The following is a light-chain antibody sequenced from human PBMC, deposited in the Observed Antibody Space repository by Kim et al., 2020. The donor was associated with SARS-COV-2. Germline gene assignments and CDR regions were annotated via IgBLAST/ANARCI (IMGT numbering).Light chain of an antibody. CDR3: NSRDSSGNHWV. CDR1: SLRSYY. V-gene: IGLV3-19*01. Sequence: SSELTQDPAVSVALGQTVRITCQGDSLRSYYASWYQQKPGQAPVLVIYGKNNRPSGIPDRFSGSSSGNTASLTITGAQAEAEADYYCNSRDSSGNHWVFGGGTQLTVL. CDR2: GKN. J-gene: IGLJ3*02.